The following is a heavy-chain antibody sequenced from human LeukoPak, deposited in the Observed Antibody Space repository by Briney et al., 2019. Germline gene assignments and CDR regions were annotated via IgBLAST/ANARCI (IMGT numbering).Heavy chain of an antibody. CDR2: INPNSGGT. Sequence: GASAKVSCKASGYTFTGYYMHWVRQAPGQGLEWMGRINPNSGGTNYAQKFQGRVTMTRDTSISTAYMELSRLRSDDTAVYYCARDSYYYDSSGYYYYFDYWGQGTLVTVSS. J-gene: IGHJ4*02. D-gene: IGHD3-22*01. CDR1: GYTFTGYY. V-gene: IGHV1-2*06. CDR3: ARDSYYYDSSGYYYYFDY.